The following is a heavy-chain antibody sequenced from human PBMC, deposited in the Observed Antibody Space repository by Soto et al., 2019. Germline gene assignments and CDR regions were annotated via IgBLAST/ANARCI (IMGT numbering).Heavy chain of an antibody. J-gene: IGHJ5*02. D-gene: IGHD3-3*01. V-gene: IGHV3-7*01. CDR1: GFTFSSYW. CDR2: IKQDGSEK. Sequence: GGSLRLSCAASGFTFSSYWMSWVRQAPGKGLEWVANIKQDGSEKYYVDPVKSRFTISRDNAKNSLYLQMNSLRAEDTAVYYCERDHHYDFWSVPRGPWGQGTMVTVSS. CDR3: ERDHHYDFWSVPRGP.